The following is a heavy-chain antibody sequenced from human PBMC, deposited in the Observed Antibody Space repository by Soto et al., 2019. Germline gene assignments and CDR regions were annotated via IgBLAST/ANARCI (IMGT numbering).Heavy chain of an antibody. J-gene: IGHJ4*02. Sequence: PSETLSLTCTVSGGSISSGGYYWSWIRQHPGKGLEWIGYIYYSGSTYYNPSLKSRVTISVDTSKNQFSLKLSSVTAADTAVYYCARFGSAEADYSSSWYSDYWGQGTLVTVSS. CDR1: GGSISSGGYY. V-gene: IGHV4-31*03. CDR2: IYYSGST. D-gene: IGHD6-13*01. CDR3: ARFGSAEADYSSSWYSDY.